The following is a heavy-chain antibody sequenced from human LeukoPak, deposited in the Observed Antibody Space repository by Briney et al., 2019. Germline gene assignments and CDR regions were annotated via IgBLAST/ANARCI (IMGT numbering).Heavy chain of an antibody. D-gene: IGHD3-9*01. V-gene: IGHV3-21*01. CDR3: AKYHILTGLED. CDR2: ISSSSSYI. Sequence: GGSLRLSCAASGFTFSSYSMNWVRQAPGKGLEWVSSISSSSSYIYYADSVKGRFTISRDNAKNSLYLQMNSLRAEDTAVYYCAKYHILTGLEDWGQGTLVTVSS. J-gene: IGHJ4*02. CDR1: GFTFSSYS.